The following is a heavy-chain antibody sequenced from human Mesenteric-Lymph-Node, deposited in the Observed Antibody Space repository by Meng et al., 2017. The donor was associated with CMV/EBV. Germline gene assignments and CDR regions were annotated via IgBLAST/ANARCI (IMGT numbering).Heavy chain of an antibody. V-gene: IGHV5-51*01. D-gene: IGHD4-23*01. CDR2: IFPGDSDT. Sequence: CKVFGYSFTTSWIGWVRQMPGTGLEWMGIIFPGDSDTRYSPSFQGQVTISADKSINTAYLQWSSLKASDTAIYYCARLTTVITPTDYWGQGTLVTVSS. J-gene: IGHJ4*02. CDR3: ARLTTVITPTDY. CDR1: GYSFTTSW.